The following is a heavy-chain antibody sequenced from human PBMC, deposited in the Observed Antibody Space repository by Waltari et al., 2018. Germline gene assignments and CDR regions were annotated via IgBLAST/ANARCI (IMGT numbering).Heavy chain of an antibody. CDR3: ARSRRGDYYDPSSH. V-gene: IGHV3-21*01. CDR2: ISMSGNII. D-gene: IGHD3-16*01. Sequence: EVSLVESGGKVVKPGGSLRLSCATSGFFFNNFGLTWFRLAPGKGLEWVATISMSGNIIFYGQTVEGRFTISRDNAKKSVCLQMNSLRADDTAIYYCARSRRGDYYDPSSHWGQGTLVTVSS. CDR1: GFFFNNFG. J-gene: IGHJ4*02.